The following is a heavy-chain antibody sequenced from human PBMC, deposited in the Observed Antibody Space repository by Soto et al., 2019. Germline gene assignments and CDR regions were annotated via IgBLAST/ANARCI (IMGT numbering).Heavy chain of an antibody. CDR1: GGSISSGGYY. CDR3: ARYGGNSNFDY. CDR2: IYYSGST. D-gene: IGHD2-21*02. J-gene: IGHJ4*02. V-gene: IGHV4-61*08. Sequence: PSETLSLTCTVSGGSISSGGYYWSWIRQHPGKGLEWIGYIYYSGSTNYNPSLKSRVTISVDTSKNQFSLKLSSVTAADTAVYYCARYGGNSNFDYWGQGTLVTVSS.